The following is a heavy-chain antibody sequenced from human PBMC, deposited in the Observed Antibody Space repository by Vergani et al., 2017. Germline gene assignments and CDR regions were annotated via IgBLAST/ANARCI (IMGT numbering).Heavy chain of an antibody. CDR2: IYYSGST. Sequence: QVQLQASGPGRVKPSQTLSLTCTMSGGSISSYYWSWIRQPPGKGLEWIGYIYYSGSTNYNSSLKSRVTISVDTSKNQFSLKLSSVTAADTAVYYCARNPYCGGDCYSDAFDIWGQGTMVTVSS. CDR1: GGSISSYY. D-gene: IGHD2-21*02. V-gene: IGHV4-59*01. CDR3: ARNPYCGGDCYSDAFDI. J-gene: IGHJ3*02.